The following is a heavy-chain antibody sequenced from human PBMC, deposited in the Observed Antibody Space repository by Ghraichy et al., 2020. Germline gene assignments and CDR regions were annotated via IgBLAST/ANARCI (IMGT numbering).Heavy chain of an antibody. CDR2: IYYSGST. CDR1: GGSISSSSYY. Sequence: PETLSLTCTVSGGSISSSSYYWGWIRQPPGKGLEWIGSIYYSGSTYYNPSLKSRVTISVDTSKNQFSLKLSSVTAADTAVYYCARPLALLWFGESRYGMDVWGQGTTVTVSS. D-gene: IGHD3-10*01. V-gene: IGHV4-39*01. J-gene: IGHJ6*02. CDR3: ARPLALLWFGESRYGMDV.